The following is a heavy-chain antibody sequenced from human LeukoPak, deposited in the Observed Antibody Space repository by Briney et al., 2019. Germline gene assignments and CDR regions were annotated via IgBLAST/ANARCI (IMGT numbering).Heavy chain of an antibody. V-gene: IGHV1-18*01. Sequence: ASVKVSCKASGYTFTSYGISWVRQAPGQGLEWMGWISAYNGNTNYAQKFQGRVTMTTDTSTSTAYMELRSLRSDDTAVYYCASARHSFRSSGFGGREYYYYGTDVWGQGTTVTVSS. CDR2: ISAYNGNT. CDR3: ASARHSFRSSGFGGREYYYYGTDV. CDR1: GYTFTSYG. D-gene: IGHD6-19*01. J-gene: IGHJ6*02.